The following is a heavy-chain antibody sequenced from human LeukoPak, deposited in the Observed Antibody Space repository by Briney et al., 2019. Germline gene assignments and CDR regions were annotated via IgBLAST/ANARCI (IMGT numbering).Heavy chain of an antibody. Sequence: GGSLRLSCAASGFTFSNYGMHWVRQAPGKGLEWMTTIWYDGNNKYYADSVKGRFAISRDNSKNTLYVQMSSLRVEDTAVYYCARDSRACGSGATIDYWGQGTLVTVSS. CDR1: GFTFSNYG. CDR3: ARDSRACGSGATIDY. J-gene: IGHJ4*02. CDR2: IWYDGNNK. V-gene: IGHV3-33*01. D-gene: IGHD2-15*01.